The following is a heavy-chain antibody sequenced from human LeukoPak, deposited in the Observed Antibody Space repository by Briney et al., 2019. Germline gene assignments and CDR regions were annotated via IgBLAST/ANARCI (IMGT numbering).Heavy chain of an antibody. Sequence: PGGSLRLSCAASGFTFDDYAMHWVRQAPGKGLEWVSGISWNSGSIGYADSVKGRFTISRDNAKNSLYLQMNSLRAEDTAVYYCARDGAVLRYFDWLPPVGNFDYWGQGTLVTVSS. CDR3: ARDGAVLRYFDWLPPVGNFDY. V-gene: IGHV3-9*01. CDR2: ISWNSGSI. D-gene: IGHD3-9*01. CDR1: GFTFDDYA. J-gene: IGHJ4*02.